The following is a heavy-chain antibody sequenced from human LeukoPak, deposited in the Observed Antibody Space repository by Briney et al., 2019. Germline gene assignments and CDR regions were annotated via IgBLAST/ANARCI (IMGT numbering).Heavy chain of an antibody. Sequence: PAGSLTLSSAASGFTFSNYEMDWVRQAPGKGLEWVSYISRSDGTIYYADSVKGRFTLSRDNAKNSLYLQMNSLRAEDTAVYYCASFTDYWGEGWLVTVSS. CDR1: GFTFSNYE. V-gene: IGHV3-48*03. CDR3: ASFTDY. J-gene: IGHJ4*02. CDR2: ISRSDGTI.